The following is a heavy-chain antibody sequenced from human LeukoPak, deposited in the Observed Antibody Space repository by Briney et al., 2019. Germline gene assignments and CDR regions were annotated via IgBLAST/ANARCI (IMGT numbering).Heavy chain of an antibody. CDR2: ISGSGGNT. J-gene: IGHJ4*02. CDR1: GFTFSSYA. Sequence: GGSLRLSCAASGFTFSSYAMSWVRQAPGKGLEWVSAISGSGGNTYYADSVKGRFTTSRDNSKNTLYLQMNSLRDEDTAVYYCAKKSPYGGDDKWGQGTLVTVSS. D-gene: IGHD4-23*01. V-gene: IGHV3-23*01. CDR3: AKKSPYGGDDK.